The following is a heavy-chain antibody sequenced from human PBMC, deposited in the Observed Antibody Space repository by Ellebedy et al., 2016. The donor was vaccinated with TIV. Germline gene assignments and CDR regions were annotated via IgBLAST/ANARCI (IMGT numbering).Heavy chain of an antibody. CDR1: GYTFTSYG. D-gene: IGHD7-27*01. J-gene: IGHJ6*02. CDR2: ISTYNGNT. CDR3: ANGDYYYGMDV. V-gene: IGHV1-18*01. Sequence: AASVKVSCKASGYTFTSYGISWVRQAPGQGLEWMGWISTYNGNTNYARKLQGRVTMTTDTSTSKDYLELRSLDSDDTAVYYSANGDYYYGMDVWGQGTTVTVSS.